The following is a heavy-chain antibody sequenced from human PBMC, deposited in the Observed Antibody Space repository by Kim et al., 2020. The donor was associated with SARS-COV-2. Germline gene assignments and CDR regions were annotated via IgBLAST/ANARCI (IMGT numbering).Heavy chain of an antibody. Sequence: SETLSLTCAVYGGSFSGYYWSWIRQPPGKGLEWIGEINHSGSTNYNPSLKSRVTISVDTSKNQFSLKLSSVTAADTAVYYCALSVGATSGFDYWGQGTLVTVSS. CDR1: GGSFSGYY. CDR3: ALSVGATSGFDY. CDR2: INHSGST. V-gene: IGHV4-34*01. D-gene: IGHD1-26*01. J-gene: IGHJ4*02.